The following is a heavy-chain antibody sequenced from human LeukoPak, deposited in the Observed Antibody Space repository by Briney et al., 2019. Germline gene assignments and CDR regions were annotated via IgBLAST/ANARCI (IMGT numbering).Heavy chain of an antibody. CDR2: TYYRSKWYN. CDR1: GDSVSINSAA. D-gene: IGHD6-19*01. V-gene: IGHV6-1*01. Sequence: SQTLSLTCALSGDSVSINSAAWNWVRQSPSRGLEWLGRTYYRSKWYNDYAVSVKSRITINPDTSKNQFSLQLNSVTPEDTAVYYCARDKYSSGWCWYDYWGQGTLVTVSS. J-gene: IGHJ4*02. CDR3: ARDKYSSGWCWYDY.